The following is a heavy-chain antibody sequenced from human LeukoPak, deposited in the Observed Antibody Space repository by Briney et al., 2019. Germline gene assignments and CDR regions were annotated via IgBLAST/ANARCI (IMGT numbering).Heavy chain of an antibody. J-gene: IGHJ4*02. CDR3: ARSTIVVVPAAIGY. CDR1: GYSISSGYY. CDR2: IYHSGST. V-gene: IGHV4-38-2*01. Sequence: SETLSLTCAVSGYSISSGYYWGWIRQPPGKGLEWIGSIYHSGSTYYNPSLKSRVTISVDTSKNQFSLKLSSVTAADTAVYYSARSTIVVVPAAIGYWGQGTLVTVSS. D-gene: IGHD2-2*02.